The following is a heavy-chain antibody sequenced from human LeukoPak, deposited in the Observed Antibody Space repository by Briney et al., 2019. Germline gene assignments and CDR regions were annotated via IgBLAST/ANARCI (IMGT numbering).Heavy chain of an antibody. D-gene: IGHD3-3*01. Sequence: SETLSLTCAVYGGSFSGYYWSWIRQPPGKGLEWIGEINHSGSTNYNPSLKSRVTISVDTSKNQFSLKLSSVTAADTAVYYCVRGQVVVTIFGVVIRSWFDPWGQGTLVTVSS. V-gene: IGHV4-34*01. CDR3: VRGQVVVTIFGVVIRSWFDP. CDR2: INHSGST. CDR1: GGSFSGYY. J-gene: IGHJ5*02.